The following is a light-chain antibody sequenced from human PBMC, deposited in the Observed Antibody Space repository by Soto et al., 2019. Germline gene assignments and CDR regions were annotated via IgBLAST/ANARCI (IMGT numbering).Light chain of an antibody. V-gene: IGKV3-20*01. Sequence: EIVLTQSPGTLSLSPGERATLSCRASQSVSSSYLAWYQQKPGQAPRLLIYGASSRATGIPDRFSGSGSGTAFTLTLSRLEPEDFAVYYCQQYGRSPFTFGPGTKVDIK. CDR2: GAS. CDR1: QSVSSSY. CDR3: QQYGRSPFT. J-gene: IGKJ3*01.